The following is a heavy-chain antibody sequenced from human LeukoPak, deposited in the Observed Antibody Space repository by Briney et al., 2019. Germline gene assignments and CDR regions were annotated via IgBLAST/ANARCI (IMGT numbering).Heavy chain of an antibody. D-gene: IGHD6-6*01. CDR2: ISYDGSNK. V-gene: IGHV3-30-3*01. J-gene: IGHJ4*02. CDR3: AKGDSSSSDPRLGYFDY. Sequence: PGGSLRLSCAASGFTFSSYAMHWVRQAPGKGLEWVAVISYDGSNKYYADSVKGRFTISRDNSKNTLYLQMNRLRAEDTAIYYCAKGDSSSSDPRLGYFDYWGQGTLVTVSS. CDR1: GFTFSSYA.